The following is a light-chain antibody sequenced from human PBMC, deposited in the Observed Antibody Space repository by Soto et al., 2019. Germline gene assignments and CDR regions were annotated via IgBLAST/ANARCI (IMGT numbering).Light chain of an antibody. V-gene: IGKV3-20*01. CDR1: QSVSSSY. Sequence: EIVLTQSPGTLSLSPGEKATLSCRASQSVSSSYLAWYQQKPGQAPRLLIYGASSRATGLPDRFSGSGCGTDFTLSISRLEPEDFAVYYCQQYGSVPAITFGQGTRLEIK. CDR3: QQYGSVPAIT. CDR2: GAS. J-gene: IGKJ5*01.